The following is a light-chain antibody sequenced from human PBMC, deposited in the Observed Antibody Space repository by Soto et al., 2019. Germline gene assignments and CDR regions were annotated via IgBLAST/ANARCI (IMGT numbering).Light chain of an antibody. J-gene: IGKJ1*01. CDR1: QSVSNNY. V-gene: IGKV3D-20*02. CDR3: QQRSNWPRT. CDR2: GAS. Sequence: EIVFTQSPGTLSLSPGERATLSCRASQSVSNNYLAWYQQKPGQAPRLLIYGASTRATGIPARFSGSGSGTEFTLTISSLQSEDFAVYYCQQRSNWPRTFGQGTKVDIK.